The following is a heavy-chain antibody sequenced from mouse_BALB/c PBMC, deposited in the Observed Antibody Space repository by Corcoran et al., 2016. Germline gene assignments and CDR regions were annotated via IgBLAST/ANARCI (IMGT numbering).Heavy chain of an antibody. CDR2: IDPANGNT. CDR3: ARWDWYFVV. Sequence: EVQLQQSGAELVKPGASVKLSCTASGFNIKDTYMHWVKQRPEQGLEWIGRIDPANGNTKYDPKFQGKATITADTSSNTAYLQLSSLTSEDTAVYYFARWDWYFVVWGAVTTVTVSS. V-gene: IGHV14-3*02. J-gene: IGHJ1*01. CDR1: GFNIKDTY.